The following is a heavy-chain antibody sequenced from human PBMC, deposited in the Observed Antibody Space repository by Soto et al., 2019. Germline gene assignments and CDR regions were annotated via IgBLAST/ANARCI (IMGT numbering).Heavy chain of an antibody. CDR3: ARGHLAVVPVASWFYYMDV. J-gene: IGHJ6*03. CDR1: GYAFTNYA. Sequence: ASVKVSCKASGYAFTNYAVHWVRQAPGQRLEWMGWINAGNGNTRFSQNLQGRVTITRDTSARTVYMELSSLRSEDTAVYYCARGHLAVVPVASWFYYMDVWGKGSTVIVSS. D-gene: IGHD2-2*01. CDR2: INAGNGNT. V-gene: IGHV1-3*01.